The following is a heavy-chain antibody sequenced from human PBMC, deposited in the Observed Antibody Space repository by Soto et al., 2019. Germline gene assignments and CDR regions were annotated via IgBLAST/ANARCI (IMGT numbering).Heavy chain of an antibody. V-gene: IGHV3-48*02. CDR3: ARDRGYGSGSYYCDY. CDR1: GFTFSSYS. J-gene: IGHJ4*02. D-gene: IGHD3-10*01. Sequence: GGSLRLSCAASGFTFSSYSMNWVRQAPGKGLEWVSYISSSSSTIYYADSVKGRFTISRDNAKNSLYLQMNSLRDEDTAVYYCARDRGYGSGSYYCDYWGQGTLVTVSS. CDR2: ISSSSSTI.